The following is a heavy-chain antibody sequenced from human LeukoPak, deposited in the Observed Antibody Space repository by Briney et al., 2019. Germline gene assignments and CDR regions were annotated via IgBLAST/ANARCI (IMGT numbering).Heavy chain of an antibody. V-gene: IGHV3-48*03. Sequence: PGGSLRLSCAASGFTFSSYEMNWVRQAPGKGLEWVSYISSGGSTIYYADSVKGRFTISRDNAKNSLYLQMNSLRAEDTAVYYCAKLKTLSSWLLFDYWGQGTLVTVSS. J-gene: IGHJ4*02. D-gene: IGHD2-15*01. CDR3: AKLKTLSSWLLFDY. CDR1: GFTFSSYE. CDR2: ISSGGSTI.